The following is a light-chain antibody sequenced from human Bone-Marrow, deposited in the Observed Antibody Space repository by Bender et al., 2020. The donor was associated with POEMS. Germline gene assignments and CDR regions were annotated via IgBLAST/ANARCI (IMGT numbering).Light chain of an antibody. V-gene: IGLV1-36*01. CDR3: SAWDESLSGWV. J-gene: IGLJ3*02. Sequence: QSVVTQPPSLSEAPRQRVTISCSGSSSNIGNHGVNWYQQLPGEAPKLLNYYDDLLTPGFSDRFSASKSGTSASLAISELQSEDEALYYCSAWDESLSGWVFGGGTKRTDL. CDR2: YDD. CDR1: SSNIGNHG.